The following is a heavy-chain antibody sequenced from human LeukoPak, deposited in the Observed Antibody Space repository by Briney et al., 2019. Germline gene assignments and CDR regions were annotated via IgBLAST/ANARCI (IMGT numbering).Heavy chain of an antibody. V-gene: IGHV3-21*01. CDR3: ARGQDIVVVPAALSYYYYYMDV. D-gene: IGHD2-2*01. CDR2: ISSSSNYI. Sequence: PGGSLRLSCAASGFTVSSNYMSWVRQAPGKGLEWVSSISSSSNYIYYADSVKGRFTISRDNAKNSLYLQMNSLRAEDTAVYYCARGQDIVVVPAALSYYYYYMDVWGKGTTVTVSS. J-gene: IGHJ6*03. CDR1: GFTVSSNY.